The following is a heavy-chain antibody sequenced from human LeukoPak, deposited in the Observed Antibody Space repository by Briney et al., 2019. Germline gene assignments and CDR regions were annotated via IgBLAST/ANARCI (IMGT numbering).Heavy chain of an antibody. CDR3: ARDSRQLWTDY. D-gene: IGHD5-18*01. V-gene: IGHV3-21*01. Sequence: GGSPRLSCAASGFTFRSYTMNWVRQAPGKGLEWVSSISSTSSYIYYADSVKGRFTISRDNAKNSLYLQMNSLRAEDTAVYYCARDSRQLWTDYWGQGTLVTVSS. J-gene: IGHJ4*02. CDR2: ISSTSSYI. CDR1: GFTFRSYT.